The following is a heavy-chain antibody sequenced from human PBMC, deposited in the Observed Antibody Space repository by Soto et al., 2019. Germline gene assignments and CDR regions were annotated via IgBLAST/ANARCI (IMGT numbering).Heavy chain of an antibody. CDR2: IYYSGST. V-gene: IGHV4-30-4*01. D-gene: IGHD3-22*01. CDR3: AREEREYYYDSSGPFDY. CDR1: GGSITSGDYY. J-gene: IGHJ4*02. Sequence: QVQLQESGPGLVKPSQTLSLTCTVSGGSITSGDYYWSWIRQPPGKGLEWIGYIYYSGSTYYNPSLKSRVTISVDTSKYQFSLKLSSVTAADTAVYYCAREEREYYYDSSGPFDYWGQGTLVTVSS.